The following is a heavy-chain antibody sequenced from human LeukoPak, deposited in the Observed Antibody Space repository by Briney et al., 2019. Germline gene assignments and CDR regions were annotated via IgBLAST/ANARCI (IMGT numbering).Heavy chain of an antibody. Sequence: SETLSLTCAVYGGPFSGYYWSWIRQPPGKGLEWIGEINHSGTTNYNPSLKSRVTISVDTSKSQFSLKLTSVTAADTAVYYCARRLDLWGRGTLVTLSS. V-gene: IGHV4-34*01. J-gene: IGHJ2*01. CDR2: INHSGTT. CDR3: ARRLDL. CDR1: GGPFSGYY.